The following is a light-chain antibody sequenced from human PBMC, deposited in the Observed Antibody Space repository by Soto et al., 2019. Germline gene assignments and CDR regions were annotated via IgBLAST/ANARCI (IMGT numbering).Light chain of an antibody. Sequence: ETVMTQSPATLCVSPGEGATLSCRASQSVSSNLVWYQHRPGQAPRLLIYGASTRATDIPARFSGSGSGTDFTLTISRLEPEDFAVYYCQQYNNWPRTFGQGTRLEI. CDR1: QSVSSN. CDR3: QQYNNWPRT. J-gene: IGKJ5*01. CDR2: GAS. V-gene: IGKV3-15*01.